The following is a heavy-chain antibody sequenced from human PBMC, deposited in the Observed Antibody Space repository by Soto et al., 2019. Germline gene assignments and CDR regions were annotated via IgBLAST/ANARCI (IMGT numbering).Heavy chain of an antibody. CDR3: ARDEGGYDILTGYYKDHHFDC. Sequence: ASVKVSCKASGYTFTHFYITWVRQAPGQGLEWMGAISPHNFNTNYAQKFRGRVTLTTEKSTNTAYMDLRSLTSDDTAVYYCARDEGGYDILTGYYKDHHFDCCGQRVPVAFCS. V-gene: IGHV1-18*01. D-gene: IGHD3-9*01. J-gene: IGHJ4*02. CDR1: GYTFTHFY. CDR2: ISPHNFNT.